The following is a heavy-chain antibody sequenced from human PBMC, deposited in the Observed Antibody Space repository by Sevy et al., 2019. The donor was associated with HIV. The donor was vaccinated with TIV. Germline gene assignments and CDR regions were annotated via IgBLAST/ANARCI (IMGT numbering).Heavy chain of an antibody. CDR1: GFTFSSYG. V-gene: IGHV3-30*18. CDR3: VKDLGYCSGGSCYSFDY. CDR2: ISYDGSNK. D-gene: IGHD2-15*01. Sequence: GGSLRLSCAASGFTFSSYGMHWVRQAPGKGLEWVAVISYDGSNKYYADSVKDRFTISRDNSKNTLYLQMNSLRAEDTAVYYCVKDLGYCSGGSCYSFDYWGQGTLVTVSS. J-gene: IGHJ4*02.